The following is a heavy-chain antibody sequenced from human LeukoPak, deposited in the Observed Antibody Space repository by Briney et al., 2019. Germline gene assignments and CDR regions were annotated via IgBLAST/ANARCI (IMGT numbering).Heavy chain of an antibody. V-gene: IGHV4-39*07. J-gene: IGHJ4*02. Sequence: SETLSLTCTVSGGSISSSSYYWGWIRQPPGKGLEWIGSIYYSGSTYYNPSLKSPVTISVDTSKNQFSLKLSSVTAADTAVYYCARSLYDSSGYYFHGTVPYFDYWGQGTLVTVSS. D-gene: IGHD3-22*01. CDR1: GGSISSSSYY. CDR2: IYYSGST. CDR3: ARSLYDSSGYYFHGTVPYFDY.